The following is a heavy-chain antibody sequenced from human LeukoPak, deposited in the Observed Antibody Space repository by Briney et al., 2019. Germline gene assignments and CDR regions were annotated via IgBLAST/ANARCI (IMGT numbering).Heavy chain of an antibody. CDR3: ARDPYSGSWRGSVDY. CDR2: DYYSGSS. J-gene: IGHJ4*02. D-gene: IGHD5-12*01. V-gene: IGHV4-59*01. CDR1: GGSITDYY. Sequence: PSETLSLTCTVSGGSITDYYWGWIRQPPGKGLEWIGYDYYSGSSNYNPSLKSRVTISVDTSKNQFSLKMSSVTAADTAVYYCARDPYSGSWRGSVDYWGQGTLVTVSS.